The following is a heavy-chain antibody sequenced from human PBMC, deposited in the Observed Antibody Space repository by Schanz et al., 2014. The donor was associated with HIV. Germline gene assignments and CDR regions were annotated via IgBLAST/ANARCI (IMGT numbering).Heavy chain of an antibody. J-gene: IGHJ3*02. CDR3: AIRTPMVTFGAFDI. D-gene: IGHD5-18*01. CDR1: GYSFSTYG. Sequence: QVLLVESGGGVVQPGRSLRLSCAASGYSFSTYGLHWVRQAPGKGLEWVAVISYDGSNKYFADSVKGRFTISRDTSKKTLYLQMNSLRADDTAVYFCAIRTPMVTFGAFDIWGRGTWVTVSS. V-gene: IGHV3-33*05. CDR2: ISYDGSNK.